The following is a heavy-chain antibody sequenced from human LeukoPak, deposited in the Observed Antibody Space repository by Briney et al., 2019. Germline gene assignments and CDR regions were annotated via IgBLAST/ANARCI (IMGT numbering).Heavy chain of an antibody. Sequence: GGSLRLSCAASGFTFSSYAMSWVRQAPGKGLEWVSGISDSGGSTYYADSVKGRFTISRDNSKNTLYLQMNTLRAEDTAVYYCAKKRVAVAGSHYFDYWGQGALVTVSS. CDR2: ISDSGGST. CDR3: AKKRVAVAGSHYFDY. J-gene: IGHJ4*02. CDR1: GFTFSSYA. D-gene: IGHD6-19*01. V-gene: IGHV3-23*01.